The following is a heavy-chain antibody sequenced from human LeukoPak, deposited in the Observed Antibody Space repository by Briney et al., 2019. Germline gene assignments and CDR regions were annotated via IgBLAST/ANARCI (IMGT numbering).Heavy chain of an antibody. J-gene: IGHJ4*02. CDR1: GYTFTGYY. V-gene: IGHV1-2*02. Sequence: ASVKVSCKASGYTFTGYYMYWVRQAPGQGLEWVGWINPNSGGTNYAQKFQGRVTVTRDTSINTAYMELSRLRSDDTAVYYCARGPINTAMWEVDFDYWGQGTLVTVSS. D-gene: IGHD5-18*01. CDR2: INPNSGGT. CDR3: ARGPINTAMWEVDFDY.